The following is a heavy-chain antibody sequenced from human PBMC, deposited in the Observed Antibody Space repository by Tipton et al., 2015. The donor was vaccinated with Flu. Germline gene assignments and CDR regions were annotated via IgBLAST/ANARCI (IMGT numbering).Heavy chain of an antibody. V-gene: IGHV1-2*02. CDR1: GYTFTGYY. J-gene: IGHJ4*02. CDR3: AREIPSRGHTLYY. CDR2: INPNSGGT. D-gene: IGHD3-16*02. Sequence: QVQLVQSGAEEKKPGASVKVSCETSGYTFTGYYIHWVRQAPGQGLEWMGWINPNSGGTNYAQKFQGRVTMTRDTSISTAYMELSRLGSDDTAVYYCAREIPSRGHTLYYWGQGTLVTVSS.